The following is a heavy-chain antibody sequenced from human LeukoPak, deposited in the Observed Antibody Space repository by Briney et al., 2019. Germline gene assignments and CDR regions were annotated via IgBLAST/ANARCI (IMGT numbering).Heavy chain of an antibody. CDR1: GXSISSYY. Sequence: PSETLSLXCSVSGXSISSYYWSWIRQPPGKGLEWIGYIYYSGSTNYNPSLKSRVTISVDTSKNQFSLKLSSVTAADTAVYYCARVAVATRLGYFDYWGQGTLVTVSS. J-gene: IGHJ4*02. CDR3: ARVAVATRLGYFDY. CDR2: IYYSGST. V-gene: IGHV4-59*01. D-gene: IGHD5-12*01.